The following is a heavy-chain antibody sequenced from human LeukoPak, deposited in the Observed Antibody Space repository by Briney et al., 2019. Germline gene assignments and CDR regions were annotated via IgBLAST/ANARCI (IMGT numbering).Heavy chain of an antibody. V-gene: IGHV3-7*03. J-gene: IGHJ3*01. D-gene: IGHD2-2*02. Sequence: GGSLRLSCAATGFNFTGYWMTWVRQAPGKGLEWVANINQDGSEKHYLGSVKGRFTISRDNPKNAVYLQMISLRAEDTAVYYCAKGYRGIEAFDVWGQGTMVTVSS. CDR2: INQDGSEK. CDR3: AKGYRGIEAFDV. CDR1: GFNFTGYW.